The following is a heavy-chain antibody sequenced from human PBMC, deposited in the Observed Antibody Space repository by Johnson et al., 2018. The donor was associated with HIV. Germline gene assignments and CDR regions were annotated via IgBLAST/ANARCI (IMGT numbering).Heavy chain of an antibody. D-gene: IGHD2-2*01. CDR3: ARPGIVILPAGVFDI. V-gene: IGHV3-33*08. J-gene: IGHJ3*02. CDR2: IRYDGSNK. Sequence: QVQLVESGGGVVQPGRSLRLSCAASGFTFSSYGMHWVRQAPGKGLEWVPFIRYDGSNKYYGDSVQGRFTISRDNSKNTLYLQMNSLRAADTAVYYCARPGIVILPAGVFDIWGPGTMVTVSS. CDR1: GFTFSSYG.